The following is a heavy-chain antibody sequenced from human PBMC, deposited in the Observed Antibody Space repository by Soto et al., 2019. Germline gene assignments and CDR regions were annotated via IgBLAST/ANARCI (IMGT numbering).Heavy chain of an antibody. CDR2: IYATGTT. V-gene: IGHV4-4*07. Sequence: SEILSLTCTVSGASISGFYWSWIRKSAGKGLEWIGRIYATGTTDYNPSLKSRVMMSVDTSKKQFSLKLRSVTAADTAVYYCVRDGTKTLRDWFDPWGQGISVTVS. CDR1: GASISGFY. D-gene: IGHD1-1*01. CDR3: VRDGTKTLRDWFDP. J-gene: IGHJ5*02.